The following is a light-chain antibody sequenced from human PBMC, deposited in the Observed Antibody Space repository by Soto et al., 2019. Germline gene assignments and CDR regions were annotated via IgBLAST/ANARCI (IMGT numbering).Light chain of an antibody. Sequence: PGERATLSCRASQSIGTYLAWYXQKXGQXXRXXXYGASTRATGIPARFRGSGYGTEFTLTIDSLQSEDFAVYYCQQYNDWPPAFGGGTKVDIK. CDR3: QQYNDWPPA. J-gene: IGKJ4*01. V-gene: IGKV3-15*01. CDR2: GAS. CDR1: QSIGTY.